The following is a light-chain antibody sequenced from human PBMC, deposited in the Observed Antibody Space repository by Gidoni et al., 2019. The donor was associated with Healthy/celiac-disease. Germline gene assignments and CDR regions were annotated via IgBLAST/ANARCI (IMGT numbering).Light chain of an antibody. V-gene: IGKV1-13*02. Sequence: AIQLTQSPSSLSASVGDRVTITCRASQGISSALAWYQQKPGKAPKLLIYDASSLESGVTSRFSGSGYGTDFTLTISSLQPEDFATYYCQQFNSYLLTFGGGTKVEIK. J-gene: IGKJ4*01. CDR3: QQFNSYLLT. CDR2: DAS. CDR1: QGISSA.